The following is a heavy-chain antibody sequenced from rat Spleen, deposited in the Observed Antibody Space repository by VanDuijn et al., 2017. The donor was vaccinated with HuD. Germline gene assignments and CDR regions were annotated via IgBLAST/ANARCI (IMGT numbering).Heavy chain of an antibody. Sequence: AASGFTFSNYDMAWVRQAPTKGLEWVASISPSGGSTYYRDSVKGRFTVSRDNAKSTLYLQMDSLRSEDTATYYCARSMAPFAYWGQGTLVTVSS. CDR1: GFTFSNYD. CDR3: ARSMAPFAY. V-gene: IGHV5S23*01. CDR2: ISPSGGST. J-gene: IGHJ3*01. D-gene: IGHD1-3*01.